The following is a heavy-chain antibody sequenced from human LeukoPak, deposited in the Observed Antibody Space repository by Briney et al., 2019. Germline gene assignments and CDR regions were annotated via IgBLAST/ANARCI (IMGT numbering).Heavy chain of an antibody. D-gene: IGHD1-26*01. J-gene: IGHJ3*02. CDR1: GFTFSSYW. CDR3: ARVRGGSGRSYAADAFDI. Sequence: GGSLTLSCAASGFTFSSYWLTWVRQAPGKGLVLVSRIYNDGSSTSYADSVKGRFTISRDNAKSTLYLQMNSLRAEDTAVYYCARVRGGSGRSYAADAFDIWGQGTMVTVSS. V-gene: IGHV3-74*01. CDR2: IYNDGSST.